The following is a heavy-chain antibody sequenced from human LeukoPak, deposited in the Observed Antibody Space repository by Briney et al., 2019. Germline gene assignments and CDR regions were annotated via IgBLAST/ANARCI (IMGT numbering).Heavy chain of an antibody. CDR3: ARVLVGATFDY. CDR2: IYHSGPT. D-gene: IGHD1-26*01. V-gene: IGHV4-31*03. CDR1: GRSISSGGYY. Sequence: SETLSLNSTVPGRSISSGGYYWRWIRQPPGKRLEWIGYIYHSGPTYYKPSLMSRVTISVDTSKNQFSLKLSSVTAADTAVYYCARVLVGATFDYWGQGTLVTVSS. J-gene: IGHJ4*02.